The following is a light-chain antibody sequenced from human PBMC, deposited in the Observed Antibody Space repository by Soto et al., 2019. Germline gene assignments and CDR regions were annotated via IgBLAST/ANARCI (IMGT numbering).Light chain of an antibody. CDR2: DAS. V-gene: IGKV1-5*01. Sequence: DIQMTQSPSTLSASVGARVTITCRASQSISSWLAWYQQKPGKAPKLLIYDASSLESGVPSRFSGSGSGTEFTLTISSLQPDDFATYYCQQYNSYLWTFGQGTKV. CDR1: QSISSW. J-gene: IGKJ1*01. CDR3: QQYNSYLWT.